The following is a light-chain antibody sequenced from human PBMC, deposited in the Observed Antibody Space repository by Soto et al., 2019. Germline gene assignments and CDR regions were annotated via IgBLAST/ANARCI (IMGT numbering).Light chain of an antibody. Sequence: EIVLTQSPGTLSLSPGERATLSCRASQSVSSSLAWYQQKPGQAPRLLIYGASTRLTGIPDRFSGSGSGTDFTLTISGLEPEDFAVYYCQQYGSSPDTFGQGTKLEIK. V-gene: IGKV3-20*01. CDR2: GAS. CDR1: QSVSSS. CDR3: QQYGSSPDT. J-gene: IGKJ2*01.